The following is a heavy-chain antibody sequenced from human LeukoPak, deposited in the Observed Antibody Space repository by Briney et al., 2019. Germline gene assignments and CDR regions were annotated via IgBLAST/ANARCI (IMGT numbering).Heavy chain of an antibody. J-gene: IGHJ4*02. CDR2: IYSSGST. V-gene: IGHV4-4*07. D-gene: IGHD4-17*01. CDR3: ARVFSYGDHNHC. Sequence: SETLSLTCTVSGGSISSYYWSWVRQPAGKGLEWIWRIYSSGSTNYNPSLKSRVTITVDASKNQSALKVRSVTAADTAVYYCARVFSYGDHNHCWRRGTLVSVCS. CDR1: GGSISSYY.